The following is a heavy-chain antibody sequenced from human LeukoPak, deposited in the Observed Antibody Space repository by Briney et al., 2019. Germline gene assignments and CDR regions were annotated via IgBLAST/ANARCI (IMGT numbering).Heavy chain of an antibody. CDR1: GGTFSSYA. D-gene: IGHD6-19*01. CDR3: ARDFIAVGGSNLFLMV. V-gene: IGHV1-69*13. J-gene: IGHJ1*01. Sequence: ASVKVSCKASGGTFSSYAISWVRQAPGQGLEWMGGIIPIFGTANYAQKFQGRVTITADESTSTAYMEVGSLKSEDTGIYFCARDFIAVGGSNLFLMVWGQGTLVTVSS. CDR2: IIPIFGTA.